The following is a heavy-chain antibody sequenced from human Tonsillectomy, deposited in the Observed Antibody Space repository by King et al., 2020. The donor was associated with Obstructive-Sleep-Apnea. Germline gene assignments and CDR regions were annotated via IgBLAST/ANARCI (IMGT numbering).Heavy chain of an antibody. CDR3: ARVRAATNYYGMDV. V-gene: IGHV4-59*01. D-gene: IGHD2-15*01. CDR1: GGSINDYY. Sequence: QLQESGPRLVKPSETLSLNCSVSGGSINDYYWSWIRQPPGKGLEWIWYIYYSGSTDYNPSLKNRVTISVDTPKNQFSLTLSSVNATDAAVYFCARVRAATNYYGMDVWGQGTTVTVSS. J-gene: IGHJ6*02. CDR2: IYYSGST.